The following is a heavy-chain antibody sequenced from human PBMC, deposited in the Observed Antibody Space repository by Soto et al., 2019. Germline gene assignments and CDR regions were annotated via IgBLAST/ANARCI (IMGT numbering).Heavy chain of an antibody. V-gene: IGHV6-1*01. CDR1: GDSVSSNSAA. CDR2: TYYRSKWYN. J-gene: IGHJ6*02. Sequence: PSQTLSLTCAISGDSVSSNSAAWNWIRQSPSRGLEWLGRTYYRSKWYNDYAVSVKSRITINPDTSKSQFSLQLNSVTPEDTVLYYCARTRVYDSYNYYGMAVWGQGTTVTVSS. CDR3: ARTRVYDSYNYYGMAV. D-gene: IGHD3-3*01.